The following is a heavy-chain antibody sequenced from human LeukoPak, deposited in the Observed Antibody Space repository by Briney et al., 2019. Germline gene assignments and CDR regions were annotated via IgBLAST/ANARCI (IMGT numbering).Heavy chain of an antibody. CDR3: ASAIAAAGSFDY. CDR2: IYYSGST. D-gene: IGHD6-13*01. Sequence: PSETLSLTCTVSGGSISSYYWSWIRQPPGKGLEWIGYIYYSGSTNYNPSLKSRVTTSVDTSKNQFSLKLSSVTAADTAVYYCASAIAAAGSFDYWGQGTLVTVSS. V-gene: IGHV4-59*08. CDR1: GGSISSYY. J-gene: IGHJ4*02.